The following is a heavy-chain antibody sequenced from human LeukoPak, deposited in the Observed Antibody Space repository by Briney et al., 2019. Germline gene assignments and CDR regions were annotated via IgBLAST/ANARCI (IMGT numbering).Heavy chain of an antibody. D-gene: IGHD3-22*01. J-gene: IGHJ4*02. CDR2: ISGSGGST. V-gene: IGHV3-23*01. CDR1: GFTFNNYA. CDR3: AKVLLPHYYDTSGYYLDY. Sequence: GGSLRLSCAASGFTFNNYAMTWVRQAPGKGLEWVSAISGSGGSTNYADSVKGRFTISRDNSKNTLYLQMNSLRAEDTAVYYCAKVLLPHYYDTSGYYLDYWGQGTLVTVSS.